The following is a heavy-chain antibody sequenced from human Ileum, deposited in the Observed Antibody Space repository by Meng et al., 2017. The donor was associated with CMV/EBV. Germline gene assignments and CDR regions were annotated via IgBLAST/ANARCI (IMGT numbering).Heavy chain of an antibody. CDR2: IRDSGANT. J-gene: IGHJ3*01. D-gene: IGHD6-19*01. CDR1: GFTFSGYG. Sequence: GESLKISCSASGFTFSGYGMSWVRQAPGKGLEWVSAIRDSGANTYYAGSVTGRFTISRDNSPNTLYLQMHSLRAEDTAVYYCARALGLGAVMPNYDAFDLWGQGTVVTVSS. V-gene: IGHV3-23*01. CDR3: ARALGLGAVMPNYDAFDL.